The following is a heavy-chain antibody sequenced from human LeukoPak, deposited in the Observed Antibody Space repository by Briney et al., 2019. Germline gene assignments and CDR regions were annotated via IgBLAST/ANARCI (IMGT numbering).Heavy chain of an antibody. CDR3: ARDRVVVTHQRQIPGPSSFDY. Sequence: GALVKVSCKASGYTFTSYGISWVRQAPGQGLEWRGWISAYNGNTNYAQKLQGSVTMTTDTSTSTAYMELRSLRSDDPAVYYCARDRVVVTHQRQIPGPSSFDYWGQGTLVTVSS. CDR2: ISAYNGNT. CDR1: GYTFTSYG. D-gene: IGHD2-21*02. V-gene: IGHV1-18*01. J-gene: IGHJ4*02.